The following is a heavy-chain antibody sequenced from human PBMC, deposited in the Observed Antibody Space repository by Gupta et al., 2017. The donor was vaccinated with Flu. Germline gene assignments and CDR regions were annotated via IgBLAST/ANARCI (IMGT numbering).Heavy chain of an antibody. V-gene: IGHV3-33*01. J-gene: IGHJ5*01. CDR2: IWYDRSKV. D-gene: IGHD3-10*01. Sequence: QAQLVEPGGGVVEPGRSLRLSCAGSGSSSDASGMHWVHQAPGKGLEWVAAIWYDRSKVKYLYSVKGRFTISRDNSQKTLYLQMNGLGGDDTGLYFCARDISYGSGPTYNMNLDSWGQGTLVTVSS. CDR3: ARDISYGSGPTYNMNLDS. CDR1: GSSSDASG.